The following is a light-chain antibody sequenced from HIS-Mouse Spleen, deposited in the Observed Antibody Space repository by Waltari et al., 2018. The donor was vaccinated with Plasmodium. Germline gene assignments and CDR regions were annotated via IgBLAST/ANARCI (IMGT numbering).Light chain of an antibody. CDR3: QVWDISTV. J-gene: IGLJ3*02. CDR1: NIGSKN. Sequence: SYELTQPLSVSVALGQTARITCGGNNIGSKNVHWYQQKPGQAPVLVIYRVSNRPSGIPEGICGTNSGNTATLTISRAQAGDEADYYCQVWDISTVFGGGTKLTVL. CDR2: RVS. V-gene: IGLV3-9*01.